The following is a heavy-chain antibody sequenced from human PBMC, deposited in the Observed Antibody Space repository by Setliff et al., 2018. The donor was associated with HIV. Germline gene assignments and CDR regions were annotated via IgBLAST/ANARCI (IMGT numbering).Heavy chain of an antibody. Sequence: ASVKVSCKASGYTFSDYGISWVRQAPGQGLEWMGGIIPFTGNTKCSQKFQGRVTITRDTSASTAYMELSSLRSEDTAVYYCAREHDTLTGYSFDYWGQGTLVTVSS. CDR1: GYTFSDYG. D-gene: IGHD3-9*01. J-gene: IGHJ4*02. CDR2: IIPFTGNT. CDR3: AREHDTLTGYSFDY. V-gene: IGHV1-18*01.